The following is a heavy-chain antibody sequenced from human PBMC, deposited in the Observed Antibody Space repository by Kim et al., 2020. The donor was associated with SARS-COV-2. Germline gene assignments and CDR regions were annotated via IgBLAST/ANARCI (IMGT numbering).Heavy chain of an antibody. D-gene: IGHD3-22*01. CDR2: ISAYNGNT. CDR3: ARERDSYDSSGTDFDY. V-gene: IGHV1-18*01. CDR1: GYTFTSYG. J-gene: IGHJ4*02. Sequence: ASVKVSCKASGYTFTSYGISWVRQAPGQGLEWMGWISAYNGNTNYAQKLQGRVTMTTDTSTSTAYMELRSLRSDDTAVYYCARERDSYDSSGTDFDYWGQGTLVTVSS.